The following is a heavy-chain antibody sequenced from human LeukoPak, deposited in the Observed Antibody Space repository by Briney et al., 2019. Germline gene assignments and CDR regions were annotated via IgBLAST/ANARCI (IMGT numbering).Heavy chain of an antibody. CDR3: AARTSDDLFWSGYVDY. CDR1: GGTFSSYA. D-gene: IGHD3-3*01. CDR2: IIPIFGTA. Sequence: ASVKVSCKASGGTFSSYAISWVRQAPGQGLEWMGGIIPIFGTANYAQKFQGRVTITTDESTSTAYMELSSLRSEDTAVYYCAARTSDDLFWSGYVDYWGQGTLVTVSS. V-gene: IGHV1-69*05. J-gene: IGHJ4*02.